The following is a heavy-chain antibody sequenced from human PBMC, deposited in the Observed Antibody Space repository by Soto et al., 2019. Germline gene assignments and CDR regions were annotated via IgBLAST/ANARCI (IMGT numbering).Heavy chain of an antibody. CDR2: VTGYGDTT. V-gene: IGHV3-23*01. CDR3: AKMNTSVLLGPLAKKWFDP. Sequence: GGSLRLSCSASGFSLSLNAVTWFRQAPGKGLEWVSSVTGYGDTTYYADSVKGRFVISRDDSKDTVFLEMNSLTSADTAVYSCAKMNTSVLLGPLAKKWFDPWGRGTLVTVSS. J-gene: IGHJ5*02. D-gene: IGHD2-15*01. CDR1: GFSLSLNA.